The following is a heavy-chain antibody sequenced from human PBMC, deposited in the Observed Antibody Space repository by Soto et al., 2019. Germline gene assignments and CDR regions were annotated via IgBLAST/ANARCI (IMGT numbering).Heavy chain of an antibody. D-gene: IGHD3-3*01. CDR3: ARGPITAHYDFWSGYYGRGYSYGRDAFDI. V-gene: IGHV1-8*01. J-gene: IGHJ3*02. Sequence: ASVKVSCKASGYTFTSYDINWVRQATGQGLEWMGWMNPNSGNTGYAQKFQGRVTMTRNTSISTAYMELSSLRSEDTAVYYCARGPITAHYDFWSGYYGRGYSYGRDAFDIWGQGTMVTVSS. CDR2: MNPNSGNT. CDR1: GYTFTSYD.